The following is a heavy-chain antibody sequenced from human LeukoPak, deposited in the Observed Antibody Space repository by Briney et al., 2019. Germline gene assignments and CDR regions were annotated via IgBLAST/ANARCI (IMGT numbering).Heavy chain of an antibody. D-gene: IGHD4-17*01. CDR3: AKDREADYGDYDSRRPLPFDY. V-gene: IGHV3-30*02. Sequence: GGSLRLSCAASGFTFSSYAMHWVRQAPGKGLGWVAFIRFAGSNKYYADSVKGRFTISRDNSKNTLYLQMNSLRPGDTAVYYCAKDREADYGDYDSRRPLPFDYWGQGTLVTVSS. CDR2: IRFAGSNK. J-gene: IGHJ4*02. CDR1: GFTFSSYA.